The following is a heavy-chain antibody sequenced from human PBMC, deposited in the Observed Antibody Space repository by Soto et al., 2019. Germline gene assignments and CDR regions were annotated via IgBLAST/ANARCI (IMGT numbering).Heavy chain of an antibody. CDR3: ARGVYYYGMDV. CDR1: GYTFTGYY. J-gene: IGHJ6*02. V-gene: IGHV1-2*02. CDR2: INPNSGDT. Sequence: QVQLVQSGAEVQKPGASVKVSCKASGYTFTGYYMHWVRQAPGQGLEWMGWINPNSGDTNSAQKFQGRVTMTRDTSISTVYMELSGLRSDDTAVYYCARGVYYYGMDVWGQGTSVTVSS.